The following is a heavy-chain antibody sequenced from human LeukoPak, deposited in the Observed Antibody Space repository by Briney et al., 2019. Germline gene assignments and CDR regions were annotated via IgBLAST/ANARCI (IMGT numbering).Heavy chain of an antibody. CDR1: GFTFSNSL. J-gene: IGHJ4*02. CDR2: IDTDGSTT. CDR3: VRDRDGYNY. Sequence: GGSLRLSCAASGFTFSNSLMHWVRQVPGKGLVWVARIDTDGSTTHYAASVRGPFTISRDNAKNTLYLQMNTLRAEDTAVYYCVRDRDGYNYWGQGTLVTVSS. D-gene: IGHD5-24*01. V-gene: IGHV3-74*01.